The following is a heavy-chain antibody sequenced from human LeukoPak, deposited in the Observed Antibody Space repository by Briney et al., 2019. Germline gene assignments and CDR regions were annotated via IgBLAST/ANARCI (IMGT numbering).Heavy chain of an antibody. CDR2: ISYDGSNK. CDR3: ARVGSTDSPHAFDI. J-gene: IGHJ3*02. Sequence: GGSLRLSCAASGFTFSSYGMHWVRQAPGKGLEWVAVISYDGSNKYYADSVKGRFTISRDNSKNTLYLQMNSLRAEDTAVYYCARVGSTDSPHAFDIWGQGTTVTVSS. CDR1: GFTFSSYG. V-gene: IGHV3-30*03. D-gene: IGHD3-22*01.